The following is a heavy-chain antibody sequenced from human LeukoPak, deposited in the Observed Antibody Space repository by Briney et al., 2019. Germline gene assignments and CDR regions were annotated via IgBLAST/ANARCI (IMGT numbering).Heavy chain of an antibody. CDR1: GYTFTTYG. CDR3: ARGRWIYMTTTTYYFDY. D-gene: IGHD5-12*01. V-gene: IGHV1-18*01. Sequence: GASVKVSCKASGYTFTTYGISWVRQAPGQGLEWMAWISAYNGNTNYAQNLQGRVTMTTDTSTSTAYMELRSLRSDDTAVYYCARGRWIYMTTTTYYFDYWGQGTLVTVSS. CDR2: ISAYNGNT. J-gene: IGHJ4*02.